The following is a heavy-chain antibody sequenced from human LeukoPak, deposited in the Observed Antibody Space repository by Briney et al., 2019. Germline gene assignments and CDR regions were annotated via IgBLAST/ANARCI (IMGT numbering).Heavy chain of an antibody. D-gene: IGHD3-3*01. CDR3: AREPITIFGVVPAGTFDY. CDR1: GYSFTGYY. J-gene: IGHJ4*02. CDR2: INPDSGDT. V-gene: IGHV1-2*02. Sequence: ASVKVSCKASGYSFTGYYIHWVRQAPGQGLEWMGWINPDSGDTEYSQRFQGRITLTSDTSVTTAYMELRSLRSDDTAVYYCAREPITIFGVVPAGTFDYWGQGTLVTVSS.